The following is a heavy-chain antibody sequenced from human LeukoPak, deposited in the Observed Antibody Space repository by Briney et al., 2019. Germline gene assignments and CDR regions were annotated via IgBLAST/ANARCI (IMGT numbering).Heavy chain of an antibody. Sequence: PGGSLRLSCAASGFTFSSYGMHWVRQAPGKGLEWVAVIWYDGSNKYYADSVKGRFTISRDNSKNTLYLQMNSLRAEDTAVYYCAISVAGPYYFDYWGQGTLVTVSS. CDR2: IWYDGSNK. J-gene: IGHJ4*02. CDR1: GFTFSSYG. V-gene: IGHV3-33*01. D-gene: IGHD6-19*01. CDR3: AISVAGPYYFDY.